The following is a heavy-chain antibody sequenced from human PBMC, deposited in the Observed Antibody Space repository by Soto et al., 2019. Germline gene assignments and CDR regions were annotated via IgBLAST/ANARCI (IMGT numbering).Heavy chain of an antibody. D-gene: IGHD2-2*02. V-gene: IGHV4-59*08. Sequence: SETLSLTCTVSGGSISNYYWSWIRQPPGKGLEWIGFIYYSGSTNYNPSPKSRVTISVDTSKNQFSLKLSSVTAADTAVYFCARRRGGDCSSSSRSTYYMDVWGKGTTVT. CDR1: GGSISNYY. CDR2: IYYSGST. CDR3: ARRRGGDCSSSSRSTYYMDV. J-gene: IGHJ6*03.